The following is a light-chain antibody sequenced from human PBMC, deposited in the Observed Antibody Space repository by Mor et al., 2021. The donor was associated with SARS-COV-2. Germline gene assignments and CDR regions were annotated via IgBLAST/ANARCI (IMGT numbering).Light chain of an antibody. CDR1: QHVSTF. J-gene: IGKJ2*03. CDR2: DAS. V-gene: IGKV3-11*01. Sequence: LSCRASQHVSTFLAWFQHRPGLPPRLLIYDASNRASGIPPRFSGRGSGTVFTLTISGLEAEDSAVYYCQQSSNWPSVSFGQG. CDR3: QQSSNWPSVS.